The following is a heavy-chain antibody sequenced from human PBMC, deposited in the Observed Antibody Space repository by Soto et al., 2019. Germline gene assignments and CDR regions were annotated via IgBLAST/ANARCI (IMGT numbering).Heavy chain of an antibody. V-gene: IGHV3-23*05. D-gene: IGHD5-18*01. CDR1: GFIFENFG. Sequence: GGSLRLSCAASGFIFENFGMSWVRKAQGKGLELISNISRSGIKKYYADSVKGRFTISRDNSKNTLYLQMNSLRADDTAVYYCAKVMVKNWFDPWGQGTLVTV. J-gene: IGHJ5*02. CDR3: AKVMVKNWFDP. CDR2: ISRSGIKK.